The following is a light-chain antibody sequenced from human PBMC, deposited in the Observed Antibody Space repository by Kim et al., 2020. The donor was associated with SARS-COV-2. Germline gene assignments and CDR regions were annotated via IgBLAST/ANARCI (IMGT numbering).Light chain of an antibody. CDR3: MQALQTPYT. J-gene: IGKJ2*01. V-gene: IGKV2-28*01. CDR1: QSLLHSNGYNY. Sequence: EPASISCRSSQSLLHSNGYNYLDWYLQKPGQSPQLLIYLGSNRASGVPDRFSGSGSGTDFTPKISRVEAEDVGVYYCMQALQTPYTFGQGTKLEI. CDR2: LGS.